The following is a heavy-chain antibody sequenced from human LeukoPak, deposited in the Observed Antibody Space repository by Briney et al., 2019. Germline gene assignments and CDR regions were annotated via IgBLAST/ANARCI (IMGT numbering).Heavy chain of an antibody. CDR3: IRPDSNYFFDY. CDR1: GFTFSGSA. D-gene: IGHD4-11*01. V-gene: IGHV3-73*01. CDR2: IRSKANSYAT. Sequence: GGSLRLSCAASGFTFSGSAMHWVRQASGKGLEWVGRIRSKANSYATAYAASVKGRFTISRDDSKNTAYLQMNSVKTEDTAVYYCIRPDSNYFFDYWGQGTLVTVSS. J-gene: IGHJ4*02.